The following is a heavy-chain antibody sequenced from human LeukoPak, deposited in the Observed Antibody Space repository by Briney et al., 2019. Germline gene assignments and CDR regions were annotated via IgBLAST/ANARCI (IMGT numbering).Heavy chain of an antibody. CDR3: ARWGSTSCYDY. CDR2: ISTNGGST. J-gene: IGHJ4*02. V-gene: IGHV3-64*02. Sequence: GGSLRLSCAASGFTFSTYAMHWVRQASGKGLEYVSAISTNGGSTYYADSVKGRFTISRDNSKNTLFLQMGSLRADDMAVYYCARWGSTSCYDYWGQGTLVTVSS. CDR1: GFTFSTYA. D-gene: IGHD2-2*01.